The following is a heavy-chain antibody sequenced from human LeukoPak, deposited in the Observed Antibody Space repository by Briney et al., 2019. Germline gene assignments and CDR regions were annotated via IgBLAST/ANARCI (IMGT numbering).Heavy chain of an antibody. V-gene: IGHV3-30*18. Sequence: PGGSLRLSCAASGFTFSSYGMHWVRQAPGKGLEWVAVISYDGSNKYYADSVKGRFTISRDNSKNTLYLQMNSLRAEDTAVYYCAKNFRRGPIAAADYWGQGTLVTVSS. CDR3: AKNFRRGPIAAADY. D-gene: IGHD6-13*01. CDR1: GFTFSSYG. CDR2: ISYDGSNK. J-gene: IGHJ4*02.